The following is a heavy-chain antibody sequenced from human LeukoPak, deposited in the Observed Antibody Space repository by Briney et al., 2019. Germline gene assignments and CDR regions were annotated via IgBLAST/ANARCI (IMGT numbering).Heavy chain of an antibody. CDR2: ISGSGGST. Sequence: PGGSLRLSCAASGFTFSSYAMSWVRQAPGKGLEWVSAISGSGGSTYYADSVKGRFTISRDNSKNTLYLQMNSLRAEDTAVYYCAKGVLKQVGATWTNPYYYYYGMDVWGQGTTVTVSS. CDR3: AKGVLKQVGATWTNPYYYYYGMDV. CDR1: GFTFSSYA. D-gene: IGHD1-26*01. V-gene: IGHV3-23*01. J-gene: IGHJ6*02.